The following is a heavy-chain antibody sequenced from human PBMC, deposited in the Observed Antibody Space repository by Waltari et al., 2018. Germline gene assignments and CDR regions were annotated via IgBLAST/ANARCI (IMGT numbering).Heavy chain of an antibody. J-gene: IGHJ5*01. D-gene: IGHD6-25*01. Sequence: QVQLVQSGVEVKKTGASVKVSCKTSGYSFTTSDINWVRQATGQGLEWMGWINPYNGDTAYAPKFQGRVTFTSNTSISTVYMEITSLSPEDTALYYCARNAAAAGHYWFDPWGQGTLVTVSS. CDR1: GYSFTTSD. V-gene: IGHV1-8*01. CDR2: INPYNGDT. CDR3: ARNAAAAGHYWFDP.